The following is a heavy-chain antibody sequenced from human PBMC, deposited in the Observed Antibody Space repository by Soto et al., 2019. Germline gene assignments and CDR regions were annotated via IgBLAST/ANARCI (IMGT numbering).Heavy chain of an antibody. CDR1: GFTFSSYD. D-gene: IGHD3-10*01. J-gene: IGHJ5*02. V-gene: IGHV3-13*01. Sequence: GGSLRLSCAASGFTFSSYDMHWVRQATGKGLEWVSAIGTAGDTYYPGSVKGRFTISRENAKNSLYLQMNSLRAEDTAVYYCARGHYGSGSYYPFWFDPWGQGTLVTVSS. CDR2: IGTAGDT. CDR3: ARGHYGSGSYYPFWFDP.